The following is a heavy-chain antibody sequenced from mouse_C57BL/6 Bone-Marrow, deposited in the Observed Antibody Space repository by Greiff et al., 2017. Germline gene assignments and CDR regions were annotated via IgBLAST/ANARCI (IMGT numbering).Heavy chain of an antibody. J-gene: IGHJ2*01. CDR1: GYTFTDYY. CDR2: INPNNGGT. V-gene: IGHV1-26*01. Sequence: VQLQQSGPELVKPGASVKISCKASGYTFTDYYMNWVKQSHGKRLEWIGDINPNNGGTSYNQKFKGKATLTVDKSSSTAYMELRSLTSEDSAVYYCARGGVTTVVGDFDDWGQGTTLTVSS. D-gene: IGHD1-1*01. CDR3: ARGGVTTVVGDFDD.